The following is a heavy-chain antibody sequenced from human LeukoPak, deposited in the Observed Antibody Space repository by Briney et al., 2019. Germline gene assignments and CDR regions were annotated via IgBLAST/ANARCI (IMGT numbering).Heavy chain of an antibody. V-gene: IGHV4-39*01. CDR1: GGSISSSSYY. D-gene: IGHD1-26*01. CDR3: ARTYSGSCDY. CDR2: IYYSGST. J-gene: IGHJ4*02. Sequence: SETLSLTCTVSGGSISSSSYYWGWIRQPPGKGLEWIGSIYYSGSTYYNPSLKSRVTISVDTSKNQFSLKLSSVTAAGTAVYYCARTYSGSCDYWGQGTLVTVSS.